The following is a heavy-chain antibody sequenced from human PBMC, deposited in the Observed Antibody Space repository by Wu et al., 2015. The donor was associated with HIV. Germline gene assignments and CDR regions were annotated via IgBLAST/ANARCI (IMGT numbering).Heavy chain of an antibody. V-gene: IGHV1-69*13. J-gene: IGHJ3*02. CDR1: GGTFSSYA. D-gene: IGHD6-13*01. Sequence: QVQLVQSGAEVKKPGSSVKVSCKASGGTFSSYAISWVRQAPGQGLEWMGRIIPIFGTANYAQKFQGRVTITADESTSTAYMELSSLRSEDTAVYYCARDRGNSSSWYGFHAFDIWGQGTMGHRLF. CDR3: ARDRGNSSSWYGFHAFDI. CDR2: IIPIFGTA.